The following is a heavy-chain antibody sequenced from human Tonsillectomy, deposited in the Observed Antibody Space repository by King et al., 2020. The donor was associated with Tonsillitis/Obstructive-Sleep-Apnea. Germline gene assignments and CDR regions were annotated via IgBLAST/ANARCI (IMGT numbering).Heavy chain of an antibody. Sequence: VQLVESGGGVVQPGRSLRLSCAASGFTFSSYAMHWVRQAPGKGLEWVAVISYDGSNKYYADSVKGRFTISRDNSKNTLYLQMNSLRAEDTAVYYCARDQDSSGYSYAFDIWGQGTMVTVSS. CDR3: ARDQDSSGYSYAFDI. CDR2: ISYDGSNK. V-gene: IGHV3-30*04. J-gene: IGHJ3*02. CDR1: GFTFSSYA. D-gene: IGHD3-22*01.